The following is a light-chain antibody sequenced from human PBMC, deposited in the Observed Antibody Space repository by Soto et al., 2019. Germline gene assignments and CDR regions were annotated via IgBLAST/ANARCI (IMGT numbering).Light chain of an antibody. V-gene: IGKV1-5*03. Sequence: DIKMTQSPSTLSGSVGDRVTITCRASQPISSWLAWYQQKPGKAPKLLTYKASTLKSGVPSRFSGSGSGTEFTLTISNLQPDEFATYYCQHYNSYSEAFGQGTKVELK. CDR3: QHYNSYSEA. J-gene: IGKJ1*01. CDR1: QPISSW. CDR2: KAS.